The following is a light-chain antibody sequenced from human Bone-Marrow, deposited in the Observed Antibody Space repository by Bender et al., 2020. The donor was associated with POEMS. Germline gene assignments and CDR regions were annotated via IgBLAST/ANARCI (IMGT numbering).Light chain of an antibody. CDR1: SNDIGSPSL. Sequence: QSALTQPASVAGSPGQSITISCTASNDIGSPSLVSWYQQRPGKAPKLIIYEGIKRPSGISNRFSASKSGNTASLTISGLQAEDEADYYCCSYAGSNPVFGGGTTLTFL. J-gene: IGLJ3*02. V-gene: IGLV2-23*01. CDR2: EGI. CDR3: CSYAGSNPV.